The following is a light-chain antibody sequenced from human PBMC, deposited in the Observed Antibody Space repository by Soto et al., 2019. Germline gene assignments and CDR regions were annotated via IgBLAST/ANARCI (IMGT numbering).Light chain of an antibody. CDR3: QQYGNSRWT. CDR2: GTS. CDR1: QSVSSSY. V-gene: IGKV3-20*01. J-gene: IGKJ1*01. Sequence: EIVLTQSPDTLSLSPGERATLSCRASQSVSSSYLAWYQQTPGQAPRLLIYGTSNRATGIPDRFSGSGSGTDFTLTISRREPEDFAVYYGQQYGNSRWTFGQGPKVEIK.